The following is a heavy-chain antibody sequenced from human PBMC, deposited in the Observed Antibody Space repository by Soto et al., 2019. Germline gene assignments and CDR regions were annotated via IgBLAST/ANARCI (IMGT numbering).Heavy chain of an antibody. J-gene: IGHJ4*02. Sequence: SVKVSCKASGYTFSSYAISWVRQAPGQGLEWMGGIIPIFGTANYAQKFQGRVTITADESTSTAYMELSSLRSEDTAVYYCARPSSPQGPYYFDYWGQGTLVT. CDR1: GYTFSSYA. CDR2: IIPIFGTA. V-gene: IGHV1-69*13. CDR3: ARPSSPQGPYYFDY. D-gene: IGHD2-2*01.